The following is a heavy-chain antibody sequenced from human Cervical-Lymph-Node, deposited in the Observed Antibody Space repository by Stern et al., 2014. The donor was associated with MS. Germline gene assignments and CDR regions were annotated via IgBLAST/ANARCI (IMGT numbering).Heavy chain of an antibody. V-gene: IGHV1-46*01. CDR2: INTSDGDT. Sequence: QMQLVQSGAEVKKPGASVNVSCVTSGYTFTTYYVHWVRQAPGQGLEWMGIINTSDGDTSHTRRFQDRGTMTRDTSASTVYLKLSSLKSEDTAVYYCARQRTTGHMDFDYWGQGTLVTVSS. CDR1: GYTFTTYY. J-gene: IGHJ4*02. CDR3: ARQRTTGHMDFDY. D-gene: IGHD1-1*01.